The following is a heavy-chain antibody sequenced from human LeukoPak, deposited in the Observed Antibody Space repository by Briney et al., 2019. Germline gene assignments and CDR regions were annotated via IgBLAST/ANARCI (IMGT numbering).Heavy chain of an antibody. V-gene: IGHV4-39*07. CDR1: GDSISSSSYY. D-gene: IGHD5-12*01. CDR2: INHSGST. Sequence: SETLSLTCTVSGDSISSSSYYWTWIRQPPGKGLEWIGEINHSGSTNYNPSLKSRVTISVDTSKNQFSLELSSVTAADTAVYYCASGGGYADSGGNYFDYWGQGTLVTVSS. J-gene: IGHJ4*02. CDR3: ASGGGYADSGGNYFDY.